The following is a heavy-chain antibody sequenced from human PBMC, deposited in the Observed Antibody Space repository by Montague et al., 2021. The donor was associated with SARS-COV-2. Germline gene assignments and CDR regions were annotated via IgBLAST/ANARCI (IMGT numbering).Heavy chain of an antibody. CDR3: AHLIRYYDIFTGIPFDY. V-gene: IGHV2-5*01. D-gene: IGHD3-9*01. CDR1: GFSLSTPNVD. Sequence: PALVKPTQTLTLTCTFSGFSLSTPNVDVGWIRQPPGKALEWLALIYSNDDKRYSPSLQSRLTITKDTSKNQVVLSLTNVDPVDTATYYCAHLIRYYDIFTGIPFDYWGQGTQVTVSS. CDR2: IYSNDDK. J-gene: IGHJ4*02.